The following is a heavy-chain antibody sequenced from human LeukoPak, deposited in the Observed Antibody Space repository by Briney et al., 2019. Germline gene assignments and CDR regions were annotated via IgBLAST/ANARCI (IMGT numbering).Heavy chain of an antibody. CDR1: GFIFSTYW. D-gene: IGHD3-16*01. CDR2: IKQDGGEE. V-gene: IGHV3-7*01. CDR3: ARDLLGAVGGSLIFDY. J-gene: IGHJ4*02. Sequence: PGGSLRLSCAASGFIFSTYWMSWVRQAPGKGLEWVANIKQDGGEEHYVDSVKGRFTISRDNAKNSLYLQMNSLRAEDTAVYYCARDLLGAVGGSLIFDYWGQGTLVTVSS.